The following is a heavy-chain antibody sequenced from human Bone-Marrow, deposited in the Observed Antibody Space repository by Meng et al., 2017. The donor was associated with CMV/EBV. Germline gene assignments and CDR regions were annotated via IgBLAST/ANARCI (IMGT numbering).Heavy chain of an antibody. J-gene: IGHJ6*02. CDR3: AREGAYSSSSQPSAEDYYQGMDV. CDR2: ITPILGIA. CDR1: GGTLSSYT. Sequence: SVKVSCKASGGTLSSYTISWVRQAPGQGLEWMGRITPILGIANYAQKFQGRVTITADKPTSTAYMELSSLRSEDTAVYYCAREGAYSSSSQPSAEDYYQGMDVWGQGTTVTVSS. V-gene: IGHV1-69*04. D-gene: IGHD6-6*01.